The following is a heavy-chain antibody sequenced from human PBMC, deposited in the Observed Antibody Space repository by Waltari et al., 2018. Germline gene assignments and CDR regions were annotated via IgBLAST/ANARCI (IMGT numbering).Heavy chain of an antibody. CDR1: GFTFSSYS. D-gene: IGHD3-3*01. CDR2: ISSSSSYI. CDR3: ARVGYYDFWSGYYEYYYYYMDV. J-gene: IGHJ6*03. V-gene: IGHV3-21*01. Sequence: EVQLVESGGGLVKPGGSLRLSCAASGFTFSSYSMNWVRQAPGKGPGWVSSISSSSSYIYYADSVKGRFTISRDNAKNSLYLQMNSLRAEDTAVYYCARVGYYDFWSGYYEYYYYYMDVWGKGTTVTVSS.